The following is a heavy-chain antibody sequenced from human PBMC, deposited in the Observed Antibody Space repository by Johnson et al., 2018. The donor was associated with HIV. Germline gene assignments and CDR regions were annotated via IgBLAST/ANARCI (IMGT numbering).Heavy chain of an antibody. V-gene: IGHV3-30*03. CDR2: ISRDGRNR. Sequence: QVQVVESGGGVVQPGRSLRLSCVASGFTFSTYGMHWARQAPGKGLEWVALISRDGRNRYYADSVKGRFTISSANSKNTLYLQMDSLRAEDTAVYYCARALQNTRGTFDIWGQGTMVTVSS. J-gene: IGHJ3*02. CDR3: ARALQNTRGTFDI. CDR1: GFTFSTYG.